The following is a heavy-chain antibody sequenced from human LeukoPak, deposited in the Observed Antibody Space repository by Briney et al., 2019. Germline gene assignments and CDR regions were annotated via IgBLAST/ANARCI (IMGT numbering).Heavy chain of an antibody. D-gene: IGHD2-15*01. Sequence: ASVKVSCKASGDTFSSYAISWVRQAPGQGLEWMGGIIPIFGTANYAQKFQGRVTITADESTSTAYMELSSLRSEDTAVYYCATSVSHDIVVVVADTYFDYWGQGTLVTVSS. CDR1: GDTFSSYA. CDR2: IIPIFGTA. J-gene: IGHJ4*02. V-gene: IGHV1-69*13. CDR3: ATSVSHDIVVVVADTYFDY.